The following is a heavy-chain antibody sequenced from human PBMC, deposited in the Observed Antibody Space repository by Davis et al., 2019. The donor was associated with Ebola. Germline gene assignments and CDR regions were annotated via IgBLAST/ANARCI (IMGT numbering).Heavy chain of an antibody. CDR2: INPDGSQK. CDR3: TTYRVSGY. CDR1: TSW. V-gene: IGHV3-7*03. D-gene: IGHD2-21*01. Sequence: PGGSLRLSCAPSTSWMSWVRQAPGKGPEWVAKINPDGSQKSYVDSVRGRFTISRDNAKNSLYLQMNSLRVEDTAIYYCTTYRVSGYWGQGTLVTVSS. J-gene: IGHJ4*02.